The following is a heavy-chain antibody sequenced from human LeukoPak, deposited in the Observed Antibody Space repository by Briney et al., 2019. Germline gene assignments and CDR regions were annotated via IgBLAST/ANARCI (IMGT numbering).Heavy chain of an antibody. Sequence: GGSLRLSCAASGFTFSSYAMSWVRQAPGKGLEWVSGISGSGDSTYYADSVKGRFTISRDNSKNTLYLQMNSLRAEDTAVYYCAKALRPTTRGYSAYDAFDIWGQGTMVTVSS. V-gene: IGHV3-23*01. CDR2: ISGSGDST. J-gene: IGHJ3*02. D-gene: IGHD5-12*01. CDR3: AKALRPTTRGYSAYDAFDI. CDR1: GFTFSSYA.